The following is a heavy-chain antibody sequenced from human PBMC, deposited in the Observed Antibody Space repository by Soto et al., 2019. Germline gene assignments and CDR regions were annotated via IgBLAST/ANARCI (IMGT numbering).Heavy chain of an antibody. D-gene: IGHD6-19*01. Sequence: EVQLLESGGGLVQPGGSLRLSCAASGFTFSSYAMSWVRQAPGKGLEWVSAISGSGGSTYYADSVKGRFTIARDNYKSTLYLQRSSLRAEDTAVYYCARRSSGWYFDYWCQGTLVTLS. J-gene: IGHJ4*02. V-gene: IGHV3-23*01. CDR1: GFTFSSYA. CDR2: ISGSGGST. CDR3: ARRSSGWYFDY.